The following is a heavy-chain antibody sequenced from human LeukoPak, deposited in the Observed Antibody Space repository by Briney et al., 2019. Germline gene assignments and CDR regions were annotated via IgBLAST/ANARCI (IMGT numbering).Heavy chain of an antibody. J-gene: IGHJ3*02. V-gene: IGHV3-7*01. Sequence: GGSLRLSCAASGFTFSSYWMSWVRQAPGKGLEWVANIKQDGSEKYYVDSVKGRFTISRDNAKNSLYLQMNSLRAEDTGVYYCARGALDIVVVPAYAFDIWGQGTMVTVSS. CDR2: IKQDGSEK. CDR3: ARGALDIVVVPAYAFDI. CDR1: GFTFSSYW. D-gene: IGHD2-2*01.